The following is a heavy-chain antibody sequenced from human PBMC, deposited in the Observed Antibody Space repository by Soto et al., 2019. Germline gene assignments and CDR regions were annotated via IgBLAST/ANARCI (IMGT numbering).Heavy chain of an antibody. V-gene: IGHV1-8*01. CDR3: AIFTSTSSYFSYGKDV. CDR1: GYTFPSYD. J-gene: IGHJ6*02. Sequence: DSVKVSCKASGYTFPSYDINWVRQATGQGLEWMGWMNPNSGNTGYAQKFQGRVTMTRNTSISTAYMELSSLRSEDTAVYYCAIFTSTSSYFSYGKDVSRQGTTLTV. CDR2: MNPNSGNT. D-gene: IGHD6-6*01.